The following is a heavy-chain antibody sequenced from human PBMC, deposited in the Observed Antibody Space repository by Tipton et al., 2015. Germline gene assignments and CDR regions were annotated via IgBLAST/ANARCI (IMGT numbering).Heavy chain of an antibody. CDR2: IQYDGAKT. CDR3: VRDYPYTVDFGRIY. J-gene: IGHJ4*02. Sequence: SLRLSCAASGFTFSAYGIRWVRQAPGKGLEWVAFIQYDGAKTEFADSVKGRFTISRDNSKNTLYLQMNNLRSEDTAYYYCVRDYPYTVDFGRIYWGQGTLVTVSS. CDR1: GFTFSAYG. D-gene: IGHD2-2*02. V-gene: IGHV3-30*02.